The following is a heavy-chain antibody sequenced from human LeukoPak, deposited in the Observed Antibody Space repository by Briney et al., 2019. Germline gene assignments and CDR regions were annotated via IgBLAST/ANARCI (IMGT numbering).Heavy chain of an antibody. CDR2: ISWNSGSI. J-gene: IGHJ4*02. D-gene: IGHD6-13*01. CDR1: GFTFSSYW. CDR3: AKVSVAAAPTNFDY. V-gene: IGHV3-20*04. Sequence: GGSLRLSCAASGFTFSSYWMSWVRQAPGKGLEWVSGISWNSGSIGYADSVKGRFTISRDNAKNSLYLQMNSLRAEDTAVYYCAKVSVAAAPTNFDYWGQGTLVTVSS.